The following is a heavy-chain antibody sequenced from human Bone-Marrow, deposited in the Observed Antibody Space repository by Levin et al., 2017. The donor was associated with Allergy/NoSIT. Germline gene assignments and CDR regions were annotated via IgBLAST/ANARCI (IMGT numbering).Heavy chain of an antibody. CDR1: GYSFTNYW. D-gene: IGHD6-6*01. CDR3: ARHSSSYSYYYGMDV. J-gene: IGHJ6*02. Sequence: PGGSLRLSCKGSGYSFTNYWIGWVRQMPGKGLEWMGIIYPGDSDTRYSPSFQGQVTISADKSISIAYLQWSSLKASDTAMYYCARHSSSYSYYYGMDVWGQGTTVTVSS. CDR2: IYPGDSDT. V-gene: IGHV5-51*01.